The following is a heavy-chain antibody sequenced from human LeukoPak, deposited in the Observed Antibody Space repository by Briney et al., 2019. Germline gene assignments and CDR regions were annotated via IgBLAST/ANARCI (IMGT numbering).Heavy chain of an antibody. J-gene: IGHJ4*02. CDR1: GGSISSSSYY. Sequence: PSETLSLTCTVSGGSISSSSYYWGWIRQPPGKELEWIGSIYYSGSTYYNPSLKGRVTISVDTSKNQFSLKLSSVTAADTAVYYCARQGYCSGGSCYPTSDYWGQGTLVTVSS. D-gene: IGHD2-15*01. CDR3: ARQGYCSGGSCYPTSDY. V-gene: IGHV4-39*01. CDR2: IYYSGST.